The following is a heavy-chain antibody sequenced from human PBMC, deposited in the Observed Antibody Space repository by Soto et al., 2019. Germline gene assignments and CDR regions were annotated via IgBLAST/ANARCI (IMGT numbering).Heavy chain of an antibody. Sequence: VSLRLSCAASGFTFSSYAMSWVRQAPGKGLEWVSGISASGASTYYADSVQGRFTISRDHSKNTLYLQMNSLRADDTAVYYCAKDKRRTTVTPYYFDYWGQGTMVTVYS. V-gene: IGHV3-23*01. D-gene: IGHD4-17*01. CDR2: ISASGAST. J-gene: IGHJ4*02. CDR1: GFTFSSYA. CDR3: AKDKRRTTVTPYYFDY.